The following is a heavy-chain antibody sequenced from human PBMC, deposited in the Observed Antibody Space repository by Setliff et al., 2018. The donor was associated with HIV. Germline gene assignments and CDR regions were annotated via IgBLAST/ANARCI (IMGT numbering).Heavy chain of an antibody. V-gene: IGHV1-2*02. CDR2: IYPNSGDT. D-gene: IGHD4-4*01. CDR3: ARDRPGDGGNYQIDY. J-gene: IGHJ4*02. Sequence: VKVSCKASGYTFTGYYIHWVRHAPGQGLEWMGWIYPNSGDTKYAQKFQGRVTMTRDTSISTAYMELSWLSSDDTAVYYCARDRPGDGGNYQIDYWGQGTLVTVSS. CDR1: GYTFTGYY.